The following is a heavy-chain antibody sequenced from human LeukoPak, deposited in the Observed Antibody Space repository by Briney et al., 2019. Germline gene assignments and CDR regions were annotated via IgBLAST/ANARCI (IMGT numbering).Heavy chain of an antibody. V-gene: IGHV3-74*01. CDR2: INSDGSTT. J-gene: IGHJ4*02. CDR1: GFTFKNYW. D-gene: IGHD3-3*01. Sequence: VGSLRLSCAASGFTFKNYWKHWVRQAPGKGLVWISRINSDGSTTNYADSVKGRFTISRDIAKNTLYLQMNSLRAKDTAVYYCARAPYYEFWSGYPPDYWGQGTLVTVSS. CDR3: ARAPYYEFWSGYPPDY.